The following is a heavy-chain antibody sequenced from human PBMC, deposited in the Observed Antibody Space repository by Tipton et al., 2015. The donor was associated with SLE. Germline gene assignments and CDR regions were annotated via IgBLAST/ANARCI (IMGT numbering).Heavy chain of an antibody. Sequence: LRLSCTVSGGSISNYYWIWIRQPPGKVLEWIGYISDGGGTNYNPSLKSRVTISVDTAKNQFSLKLTSVTAADTAVYYCARGMLTWRGAIVGVDVWGQGTTVNVS. CDR3: ARGMLTWRGAIVGVDV. CDR2: ISDGGGT. V-gene: IGHV4-59*08. D-gene: IGHD3-10*02. CDR1: GGSISNYY. J-gene: IGHJ6*02.